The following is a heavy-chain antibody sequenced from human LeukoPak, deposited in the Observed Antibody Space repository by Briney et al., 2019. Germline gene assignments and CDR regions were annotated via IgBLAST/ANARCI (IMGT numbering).Heavy chain of an antibody. CDR3: ARDPGSSSPTSGLYYFDY. CDR2: ITSSGSYI. D-gene: IGHD6-13*01. J-gene: IGHJ4*02. V-gene: IGHV3-21*01. Sequence: GGSLRLSCAASGFTFSSFDMNWVRQAPGKGLEWVSSITSSGSYIFYADSVKGRFTISRDNAKNSLYLQMNSLRAEDTAVYYCARDPGSSSPTSGLYYFDYWGQGTLVTVSS. CDR1: GFTFSSFD.